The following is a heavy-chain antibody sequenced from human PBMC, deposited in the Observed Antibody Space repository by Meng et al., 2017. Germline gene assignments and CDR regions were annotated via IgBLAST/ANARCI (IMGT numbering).Heavy chain of an antibody. CDR2: INHSGST. CDR1: GGSFSGYY. V-gene: IGHV4-34*01. J-gene: IGHJ5*02. D-gene: IGHD2-15*01. Sequence: QLQESGPGLVKPSETLSLTCAVYGGSFSGYYWSWIRQPPGKGLEWIGEINHSGSTNYNPSLKSRVTISVDTSKNQFSLKLSSVTAADTAVYYCARESSGGKNWFDPWGQGTLVTVSS. CDR3: ARESSGGKNWFDP.